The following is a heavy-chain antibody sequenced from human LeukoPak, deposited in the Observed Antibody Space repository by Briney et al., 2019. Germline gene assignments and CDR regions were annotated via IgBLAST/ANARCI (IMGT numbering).Heavy chain of an antibody. CDR2: IIPIFGTA. Sequence: SVNVSCKASGGTFSSYAISWVRQAPGQGLEWMGGIIPIFGTANYAQKFQGRVTITADESTSTAYMELSSVRSEDTAVYYCARGQVGATLVYFDYWGQGTLVTVSS. CDR3: ARGQVGATLVYFDY. D-gene: IGHD1-26*01. J-gene: IGHJ4*02. V-gene: IGHV1-69*13. CDR1: GGTFSSYA.